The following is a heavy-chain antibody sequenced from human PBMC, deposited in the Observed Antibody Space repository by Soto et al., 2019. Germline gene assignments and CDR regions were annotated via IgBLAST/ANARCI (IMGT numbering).Heavy chain of an antibody. Sequence: GASVKVSCEASGYTFTSYNINWVRQAPGQGLEWVAGSNSNSGSTDFAQKFQGRLTVTRDTSISTAFLELSSLRSDDTAVYYCVLLGVFDHWG. V-gene: IGHV1-8*01. CDR1: GYTFTSYN. J-gene: IGHJ2*01. D-gene: IGHD3-3*01. CDR3: VLLGVFDH. CDR2: SNSNSGST.